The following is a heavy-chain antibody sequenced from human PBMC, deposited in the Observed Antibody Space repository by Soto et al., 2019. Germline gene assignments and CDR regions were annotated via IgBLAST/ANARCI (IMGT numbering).Heavy chain of an antibody. J-gene: IGHJ4*02. CDR3: ARGYCSGGSCREDY. CDR2: ISGSGGST. D-gene: IGHD2-15*01. CDR1: GFPFSSYA. V-gene: IGHV3-23*01. Sequence: GGSLRLSCAASGFPFSSYAMSWVRQAPGKGLEWVSAISGSGGSTYYADSVKGRFTISRDNSKNTLYLQMNSLRAEDTAVYYCARGYCSGGSCREDYWGQGTLVTVSS.